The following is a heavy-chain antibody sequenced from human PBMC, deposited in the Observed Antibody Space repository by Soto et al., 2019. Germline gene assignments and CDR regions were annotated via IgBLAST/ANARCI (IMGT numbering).Heavy chain of an antibody. CDR2: IDVGSANA. V-gene: IGHV1-58*01. J-gene: IGHJ4*02. Sequence: SVKVSCKTSGFTFSSSAVHWVRQARGHRLQWIGWIDVGSANANYAQMLQERVTISRDMSTSTAYMELSSLRSEDTAVFYCAIAPYSYDSSGYYPFDHWGQGTLVTVSS. CDR1: GFTFSSSA. CDR3: AIAPYSYDSSGYYPFDH. D-gene: IGHD3-22*01.